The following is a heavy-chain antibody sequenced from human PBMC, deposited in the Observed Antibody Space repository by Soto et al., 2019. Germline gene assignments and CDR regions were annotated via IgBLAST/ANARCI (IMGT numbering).Heavy chain of an antibody. CDR3: ARDRGYDAHDYYYNAXDV. V-gene: IGHV3-21*01. J-gene: IGHJ6*02. CDR1: GFTFRTYT. D-gene: IGHD2-15*01. Sequence: GGSLRLSCVASGFTFRTYTMNWVRQAPGKGLEWVSGIRGFSPYTFYAESVKGRFTISRDNAKNSLYLQMNSLGVEDTAVYYCARDRGYDAHDYYYNAXDVWGQGT. CDR2: IRGFSPYT.